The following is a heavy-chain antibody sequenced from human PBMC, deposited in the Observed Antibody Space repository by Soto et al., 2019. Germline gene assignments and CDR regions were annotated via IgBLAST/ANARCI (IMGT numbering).Heavy chain of an antibody. D-gene: IGHD6-6*01. Sequence: QVQLQESGPGLVKPSETLSLTCTVSGGSISSYYWSWIRQPPGKGLEWIGYIYYSGSTNYNPSLKSRVTISVVTSKNQFSLKLSSVTAADTAVYYCARAKPHPRIHYYYYYGMDVWGQGTTVTVSS. CDR1: GGSISSYY. V-gene: IGHV4-59*01. CDR3: ARAKPHPRIHYYYYYGMDV. CDR2: IYYSGST. J-gene: IGHJ6*02.